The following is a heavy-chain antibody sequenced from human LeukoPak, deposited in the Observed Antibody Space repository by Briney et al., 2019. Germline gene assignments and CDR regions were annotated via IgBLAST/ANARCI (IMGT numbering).Heavy chain of an antibody. D-gene: IGHD1-1*01. V-gene: IGHV1-18*04. CDR2: ISTYNGHT. J-gene: IGHJ4*02. CDR1: GDTFTRYG. Sequence: ASVKVSCKASGDTFTRYGLSWVRQAPGQGLEWMGWISTYNGHTKYAQKLQGRVTMTTDTSTTTAYMELRSLTSDDTAVYYCARVARTTGTTDFDYWGQGTLVTVSS. CDR3: ARVARTTGTTDFDY.